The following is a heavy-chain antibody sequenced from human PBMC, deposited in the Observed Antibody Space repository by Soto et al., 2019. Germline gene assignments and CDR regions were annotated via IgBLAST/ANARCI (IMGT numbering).Heavy chain of an antibody. CDR2: IHYSGNT. CDR3: AREGGRYCTGGSCQVDY. D-gene: IGHD2-15*01. Sequence: QLQLQESGPGLVKPSETLSLTCTVSGGSISSSSYYWGWIRQPPGKGLEWIGSIHYSGNTYYTPSLKCRVTISVDTSKNQFSLKLSSVTAADTAVYYCAREGGRYCTGGSCQVDYWGQGTLVTVSS. V-gene: IGHV4-39*02. CDR1: GGSISSSSYY. J-gene: IGHJ4*02.